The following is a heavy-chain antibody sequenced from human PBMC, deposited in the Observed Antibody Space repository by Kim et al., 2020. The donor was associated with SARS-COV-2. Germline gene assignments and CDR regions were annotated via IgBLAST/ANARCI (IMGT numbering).Heavy chain of an antibody. V-gene: IGHV3-23*01. CDR3: AKRIVTDYYYYGMDV. CDR1: GFTFSNYA. Sequence: GGSLRHSCAASGFTFSNYAMSWVRQAPGKGLEWVSSISGSGGRIYYADPVKGRFTISRDNSKNTLYLQMNSLRDEDTAVYYCAKRIVTDYYYYGMDVWGQGTTVTVSS. J-gene: IGHJ6*02. D-gene: IGHD2-15*01. CDR2: ISGSGGRI.